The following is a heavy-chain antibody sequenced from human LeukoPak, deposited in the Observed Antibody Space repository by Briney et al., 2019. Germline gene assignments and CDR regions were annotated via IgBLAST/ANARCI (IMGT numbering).Heavy chain of an antibody. CDR1: GFTFSSYA. V-gene: IGHV3-30-3*01. CDR2: ISYDGSNK. D-gene: IGHD6-19*01. J-gene: IGHJ4*02. CDR3: AKDPVAVAGYFDY. Sequence: GRSLRLSCAASGFTFSSYAMHWVRQAPGKGLEWVAVISYDGSNKYYADSVKGRFTISRHNSKNTLYLQMNSLRAEDTAVYYCAKDPVAVAGYFDYWGQGTLVTVSS.